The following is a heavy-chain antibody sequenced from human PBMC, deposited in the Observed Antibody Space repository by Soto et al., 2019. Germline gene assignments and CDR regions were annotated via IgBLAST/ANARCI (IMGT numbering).Heavy chain of an antibody. CDR1: GSISTTTP. D-gene: IGHD3-16*01. V-gene: IGHV3-23*01. CDR2: ISGRGTNT. Sequence: EVQLLESGGGLVQPGGSLRLSCAASGSISTTTPLSWVRQAPGKGLEWVSTISGRGTNTYYADSVKGRFIISRDNLMNTVNLQMNSLGVEDTAVYYCATSFRYFDNWGQGTRVTVSS. J-gene: IGHJ4*02. CDR3: ATSFRYFDN.